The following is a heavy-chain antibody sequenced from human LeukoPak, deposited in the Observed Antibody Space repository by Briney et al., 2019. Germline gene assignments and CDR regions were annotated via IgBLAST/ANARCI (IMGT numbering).Heavy chain of an antibody. CDR1: GGSISTTNSY. V-gene: IGHV4-39*01. J-gene: IGHJ4*02. CDR2: IYYSETT. Sequence: SETLSLTCTVSGGSISTTNSYWGWIRQSPGKGLEWIGSIYYSETTYYNPSLKSRVTMSLDMSKNQFSLKLTSVTAADTAIYYCARRTFVLMQYAPSGYDYWGQGTLVTVSS. D-gene: IGHD2-8*01. CDR3: ARRTFVLMQYAPSGYDY.